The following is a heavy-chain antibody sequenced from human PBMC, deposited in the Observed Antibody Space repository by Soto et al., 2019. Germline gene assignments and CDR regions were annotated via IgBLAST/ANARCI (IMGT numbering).Heavy chain of an antibody. J-gene: IGHJ4*02. CDR1: GFTFSSYS. D-gene: IGHD3-22*01. CDR2: ISSSSSTI. CDR3: ARVVGSSGPDY. Sequence: EVQLVESGGGLVQPGGSLRLSCAASGFTFSSYSMNWVRQAPGKGLEWDSYISSSSSTIYYADSVKGRFTISRDNAKNSLYLQMNSLRAEDTAVYYCARVVGSSGPDYWGQGTLVTVSS. V-gene: IGHV3-48*01.